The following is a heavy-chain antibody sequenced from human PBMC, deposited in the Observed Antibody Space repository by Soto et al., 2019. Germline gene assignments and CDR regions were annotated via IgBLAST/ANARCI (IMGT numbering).Heavy chain of an antibody. CDR2: IYQSGTT. Sequence: QVQMQESGPGLVRPSTTLSLSCSVSNGSISSTHWWSWLRQSPGKGLEWIGQIYQSGTTHYNPSLRPRVTISVDKSNNQFSLELTSVSASDTALYYCARLTEWSDGKTDYYYFDSWGQGTLVTVS. D-gene: IGHD4-17*01. CDR1: NGSISSTHW. J-gene: IGHJ4*02. CDR3: ARLTEWSDGKTDYYYFDS. V-gene: IGHV4-4*02.